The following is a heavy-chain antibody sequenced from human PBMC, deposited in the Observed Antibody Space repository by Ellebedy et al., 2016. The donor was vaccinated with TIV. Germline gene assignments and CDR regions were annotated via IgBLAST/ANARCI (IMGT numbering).Heavy chain of an antibody. J-gene: IGHJ3*02. V-gene: IGHV1-18*04. CDR3: ARGGWLVVTGGTFDI. Sequence: AASVKVSCKTSGYSFSSYGISWVRQAPGQGLEWMGWITAYSGATHYAKNLQGRVTMTTDTSTSTAYMELRDLRSDDTAVYYCARGGWLVVTGGTFDIWGQGTMVTVSS. D-gene: IGHD3-22*01. CDR1: GYSFSSYG. CDR2: ITAYSGAT.